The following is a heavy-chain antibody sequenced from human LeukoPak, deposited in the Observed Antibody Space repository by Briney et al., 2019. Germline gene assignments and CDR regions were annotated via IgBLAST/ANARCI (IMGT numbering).Heavy chain of an antibody. CDR3: ARLHYYGSGRPY. D-gene: IGHD3-10*01. CDR1: GFTFSSYG. CDR2: ISYDGSNK. J-gene: IGHJ4*02. Sequence: PGGSLRLSCAASGFTFSSYGVHWVRQAPGKGLEWVAVISYDGSNKYYADSVKGRFTISRDNSKNTLYLQMNSLRAEDTAVYYCARLHYYGSGRPYWGQGTLVTVSS. V-gene: IGHV3-30*03.